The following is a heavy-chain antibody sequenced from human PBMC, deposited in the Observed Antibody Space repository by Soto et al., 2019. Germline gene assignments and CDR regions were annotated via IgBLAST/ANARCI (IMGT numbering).Heavy chain of an antibody. D-gene: IGHD2-8*01. CDR1: GYSFTSYW. CDR3: ARLYCTNGVCYDRDAFDI. J-gene: IGHJ3*02. CDR2: IYPGDSDT. Sequence: ESLKISCKGSGYSFTSYWIVCVRQMPGKGLEWMGIIYPGDSDTRYSPSFQGQVTISADKSISTAYLQWSSLKASDTAMYYCARLYCTNGVCYDRDAFDIWGQGTMVTVSS. V-gene: IGHV5-51*01.